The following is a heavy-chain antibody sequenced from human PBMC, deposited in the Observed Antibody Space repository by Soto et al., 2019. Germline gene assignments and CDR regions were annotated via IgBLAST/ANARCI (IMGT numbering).Heavy chain of an antibody. CDR2: ISWNSGSI. CDR3: AKDITREIAAAGTGWFDP. V-gene: IGHV3-9*01. J-gene: IGHJ5*02. Sequence: EVQLVESGGGLVQPGRSLRLSCAASGFTFDDYAMHWVRQAPGKGLEWVSGISWNSGSIGYADSVKGRFTISRDNAKNSLYLQMNSLRAEDTALYYCAKDITREIAAAGTGWFDPWGQGTLVTVSS. CDR1: GFTFDDYA. D-gene: IGHD6-13*01.